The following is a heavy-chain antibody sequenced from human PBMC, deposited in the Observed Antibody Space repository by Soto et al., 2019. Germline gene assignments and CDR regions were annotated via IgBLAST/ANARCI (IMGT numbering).Heavy chain of an antibody. CDR3: ARVSFETSGYAEY. CDR2: INAANGNT. V-gene: IGHV1-3*01. D-gene: IGHD3-22*01. Sequence: QVHLVQSGAEVKKPGASVKVSCKASGYIFSTYTMHWVRQAPGQRLEWMGWINAANGNTKYSQNFQGRVTISRDTSASTAYLELSSLRSEDTAVYYCARVSFETSGYAEYWGQGTLVTVSS. CDR1: GYIFSTYT. J-gene: IGHJ4*02.